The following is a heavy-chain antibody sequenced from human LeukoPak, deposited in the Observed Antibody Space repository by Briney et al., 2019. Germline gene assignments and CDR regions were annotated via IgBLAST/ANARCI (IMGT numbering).Heavy chain of an antibody. CDR2: ISSSGSTI. CDR1: GFSFSSYE. J-gene: IGHJ6*04. CDR3: AELGITMIGGA. Sequence: SGGSLRLSCAASGFSFSSYEINWVRQAPGKGLEWVSYISSSGSTIYYADSVKGRFTISRDNAKNSLYLQMNSLRAEDTAVYYCAELGITMIGGAWGKGTTVTISS. V-gene: IGHV3-48*03. D-gene: IGHD3-10*02.